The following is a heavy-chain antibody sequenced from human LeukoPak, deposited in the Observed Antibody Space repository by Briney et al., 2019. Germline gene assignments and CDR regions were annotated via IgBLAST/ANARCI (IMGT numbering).Heavy chain of an antibody. CDR1: GFTFSSYA. D-gene: IGHD5-12*01. CDR3: ARDPFIVATILRSHYYYGMDV. V-gene: IGHV3-30*04. Sequence: GGSLRLSCAASGFTFSSYAMHWVRQAPGQGLEWVAVISYDGSNKYYADSVKGRFTISRDNSKNTLYLQMNSLRAEDTAVYYCARDPFIVATILRSHYYYGMDVWGKGTTATVSS. J-gene: IGHJ6*04. CDR2: ISYDGSNK.